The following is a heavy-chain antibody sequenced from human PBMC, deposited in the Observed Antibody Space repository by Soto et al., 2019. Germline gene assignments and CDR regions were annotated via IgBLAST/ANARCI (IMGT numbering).Heavy chain of an antibody. J-gene: IGHJ6*02. CDR3: ATGVSVEVATITANYYYGMDV. Sequence: ALVKVSCKVSGYTLTELSMHWVRQAPGKGLEWMGGFDPEDGETIYAQKFQGRVTMTEDTSTDTAYMELSSLRSEDTAVYYCATGVSVEVATITANYYYGMDVWGQGTTVTVSS. D-gene: IGHD5-12*01. V-gene: IGHV1-24*01. CDR1: GYTLTELS. CDR2: FDPEDGET.